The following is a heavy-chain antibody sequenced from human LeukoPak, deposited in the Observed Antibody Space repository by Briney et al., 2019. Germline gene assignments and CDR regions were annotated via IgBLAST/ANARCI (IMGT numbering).Heavy chain of an antibody. V-gene: IGHV1-2*02. CDR1: GYTFTGYY. CDR3: ARGGGNCSSTSCYLGKYYYYYYMDV. CDR2: INPNSGGT. Sequence: GASVKVSCKASGYTFTGYYMHWVRQAPGQGLEWMGWINPNSGGTNYAQKFQGRVTMTRDTSISTAYMELSRLRSDDTAVYYCARGGGNCSSTSCYLGKYYYYYYMDVWGKGTTVTVSS. D-gene: IGHD2-2*01. J-gene: IGHJ6*03.